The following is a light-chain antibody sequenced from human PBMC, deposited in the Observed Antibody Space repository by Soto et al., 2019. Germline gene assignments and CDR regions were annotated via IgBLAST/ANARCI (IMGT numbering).Light chain of an antibody. CDR3: QQYNDNWT. V-gene: IGKV1-5*03. Sequence: DIQMTQSPSTLSASVGDRVTITCRVSQSISSWLAWYQQKPGTAPNLLIYKASTLQSGVPSRFSGSGSGTEFTLTISSLQPDDSATYYCQQYNDNWTFGQGTKVDIK. CDR1: QSISSW. J-gene: IGKJ1*01. CDR2: KAS.